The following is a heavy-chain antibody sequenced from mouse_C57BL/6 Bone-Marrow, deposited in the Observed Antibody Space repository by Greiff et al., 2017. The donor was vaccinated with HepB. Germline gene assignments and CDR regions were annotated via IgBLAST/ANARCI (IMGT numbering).Heavy chain of an antibody. Sequence: EVQLQQSGAELVKPGASVKLSCTASGFNIKDYYMHWVKQRTEQGLEWIGRIDPEDGETKYAPKFQGQATISTDTSSNTAYLQLCSLTSEDTAVYYCASGYDPFAYWGQGTLVTVSA. V-gene: IGHV14-2*01. J-gene: IGHJ3*01. CDR3: ASGYDPFAY. CDR2: IDPEDGET. D-gene: IGHD2-2*01. CDR1: GFNIKDYY.